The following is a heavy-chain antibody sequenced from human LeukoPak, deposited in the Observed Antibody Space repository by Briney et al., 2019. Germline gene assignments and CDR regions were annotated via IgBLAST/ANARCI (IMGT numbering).Heavy chain of an antibody. J-gene: IGHJ1*01. V-gene: IGHV3-30*04. Sequence: GGSLRLSCAASGFTFSSYAMHWVRQAPGKGLEWVAVISYDGSNKYYADSVKSRFTISRDNSKNTLYLQMNSLRAEDTAVYYCARVDFQHWGQGTLVTVSS. CDR3: ARVDFQH. CDR2: ISYDGSNK. CDR1: GFTFSSYA.